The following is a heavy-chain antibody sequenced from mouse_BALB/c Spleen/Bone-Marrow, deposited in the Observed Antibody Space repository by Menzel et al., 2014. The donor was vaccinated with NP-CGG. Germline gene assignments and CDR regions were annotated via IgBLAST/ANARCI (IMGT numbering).Heavy chain of an antibody. CDR2: IDPANGNT. CDR1: GFNIKDTY. Sequence: EVQLVESGAELVKPGASVKLPCTVSGFNIKDTYMHWVKQRPEQGLEWIGNIDPANGNTKYDPKFQGKATITADTSSNTAYLQLSSLTSEDSAVYYCASYYGSTWYFDVWGAGTTVTVSS. D-gene: IGHD1-1*01. J-gene: IGHJ1*01. CDR3: ASYYGSTWYFDV. V-gene: IGHV14-3*02.